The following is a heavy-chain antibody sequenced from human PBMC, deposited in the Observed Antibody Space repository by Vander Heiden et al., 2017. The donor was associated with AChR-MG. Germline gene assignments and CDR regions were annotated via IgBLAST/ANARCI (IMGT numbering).Heavy chain of an antibody. CDR3: ARMYSSSGYMDV. CDR1: GGSISSYY. J-gene: IGHJ6*03. CDR2: IYYSGST. D-gene: IGHD6-6*01. Sequence: QVQLQETGPGLVTPSETLSLTCTVSGGSISSYYWSWIRQPPGKGLEWIGYIYYSGSTNYNPSLKSRVTISVDTSKNQFSLKLSSVTAADTAVYYCARMYSSSGYMDVWCKGPTVTVSS. V-gene: IGHV4-59*01.